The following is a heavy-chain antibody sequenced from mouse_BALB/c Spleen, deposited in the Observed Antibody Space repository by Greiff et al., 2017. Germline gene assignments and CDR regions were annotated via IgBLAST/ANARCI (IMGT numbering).Heavy chain of an antibody. V-gene: IGHV6-6*02. CDR3: TRGRWYFDV. CDR1: GFTFSNYW. Sequence: EVMLVESGGGLVQPGGSMKLSCVASGFTFSNYWMNWVRQSPEKGLEWVAEIRLKSNNYATHYAESVKGRFTISRDDSKSSVYLQMNNLRAEDTGIYYCTRGRWYFDVWGAGTTVTVSS. CDR2: IRLKSNNYAT. J-gene: IGHJ1*01.